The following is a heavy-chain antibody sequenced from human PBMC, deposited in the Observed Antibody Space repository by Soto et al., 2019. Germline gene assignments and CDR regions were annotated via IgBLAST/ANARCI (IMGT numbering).Heavy chain of an antibody. CDR3: ARGLSIGGWFDP. J-gene: IGHJ5*02. CDR2: INHSGST. V-gene: IGHV4-34*01. Sequence: KPSETLSLTCAVYGGSFSGYYWSWIRQPPGKGLEWIGEINHSGSTNYNPSLKSRVTISVDTSKNQFSLKLSSVTAADTAVYYCARGLSIGGWFDPWGQGTLVTVSS. CDR1: GGSFSGYY. D-gene: IGHD3-10*01.